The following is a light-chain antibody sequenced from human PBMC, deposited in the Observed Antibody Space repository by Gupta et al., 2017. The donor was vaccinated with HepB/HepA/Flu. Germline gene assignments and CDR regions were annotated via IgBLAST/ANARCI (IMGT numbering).Light chain of an antibody. J-gene: IGLJ2*01. Sequence: SYELTHPPSVSVPPGQTASIPCSGDKFGDKYACWHQPNAGPVLLLVIYKDSNRSSGIPELFSGSNSGTTATLTISGTQDMDEDDYYCQAWDSSTVVFGGGTKLTVL. CDR2: KDS. V-gene: IGLV3-1*01. CDR3: QAWDSSTVV. CDR1: KFGDKY.